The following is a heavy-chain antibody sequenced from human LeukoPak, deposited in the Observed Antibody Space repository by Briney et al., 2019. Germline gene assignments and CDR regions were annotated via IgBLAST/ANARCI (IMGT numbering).Heavy chain of an antibody. CDR2: MKKDGSEK. CDR1: GFTFSSYW. Sequence: GGSLRLSCAASGFTFSSYWMSWVRQAPGKGLEWVANMKKDGSEKYYVDSVKGRFTISRDNAKNSLDLQMNSLRAEDTAVYYCARGYFDCDYWGQGTLVTVSS. CDR3: ARGYFDCDY. J-gene: IGHJ4*02. D-gene: IGHD3-9*01. V-gene: IGHV3-7*01.